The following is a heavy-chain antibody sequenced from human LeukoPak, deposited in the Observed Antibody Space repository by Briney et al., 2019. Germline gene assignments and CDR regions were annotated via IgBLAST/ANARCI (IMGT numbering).Heavy chain of an antibody. D-gene: IGHD3-10*01. Sequence: SETLSLTCTDSGGSISSGGYYWSWIRQHPGKGLEWIGYIYYSGSTYYNPSLKSRVTISVDTSKNQFSLKLSSVTAADTAVYYCARALGFGELLLGDAFDIWGQGTMVTVSS. V-gene: IGHV4-31*03. CDR2: IYYSGST. CDR1: GGSISSGGYY. J-gene: IGHJ3*02. CDR3: ARALGFGELLLGDAFDI.